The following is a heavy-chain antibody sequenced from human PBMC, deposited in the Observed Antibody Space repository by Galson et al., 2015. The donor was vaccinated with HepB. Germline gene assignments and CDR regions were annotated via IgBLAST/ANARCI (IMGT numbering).Heavy chain of an antibody. CDR3: ARSFAAVAGSGWFDP. Sequence: SVKVSCKASGYTFTSYAMHWVRQAPGQRLEWMGWINAGNGNTKYSQKFQGRVTITRDTSASTAYMELSGLRSEDTAVYYCARSFAAVAGSGWFDPWGQGTLVTVSS. CDR1: GYTFTSYA. V-gene: IGHV1-3*01. D-gene: IGHD6-19*01. J-gene: IGHJ5*02. CDR2: INAGNGNT.